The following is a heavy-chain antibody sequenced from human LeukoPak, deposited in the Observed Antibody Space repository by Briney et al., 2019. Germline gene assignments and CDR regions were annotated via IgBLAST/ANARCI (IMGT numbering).Heavy chain of an antibody. CDR3: ARRGKYGDYVFGFDY. D-gene: IGHD4-17*01. V-gene: IGHV1-69*13. CDR1: GGTFSSYA. CDR2: IIPIFGTA. J-gene: IGHJ4*02. Sequence: GASVKVSCKASGGTFSSYAISWVRQAPGQGLEWMGGIIPIFGTANYAQKFQGRVTITADESTSTAYMELSSLRSEDTAVYYCARRGKYGDYVFGFDYWGQGTLVTVSS.